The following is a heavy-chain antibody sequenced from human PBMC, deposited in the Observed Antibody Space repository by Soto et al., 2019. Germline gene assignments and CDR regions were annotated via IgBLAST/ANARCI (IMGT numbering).Heavy chain of an antibody. CDR3: ARGEWLRLSCLDY. CDR1: GFTFSSYS. Sequence: EVQLVESGGGLVQPGGSLRLSCAASGFTFSSYSMNWVRQAPGKGLEWVSYISSSSSTIYYADSVKGRFTISRDNAKNSLYLQINSLRAEDTAVYYYARGEWLRLSCLDYWGQRTLVTVSS. CDR2: ISSSSSTI. D-gene: IGHD5-12*01. J-gene: IGHJ4*02. V-gene: IGHV3-48*01.